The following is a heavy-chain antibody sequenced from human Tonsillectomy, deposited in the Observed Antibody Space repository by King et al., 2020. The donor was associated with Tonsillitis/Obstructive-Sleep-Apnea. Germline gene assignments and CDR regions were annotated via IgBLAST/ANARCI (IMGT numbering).Heavy chain of an antibody. CDR1: GDSINTFY. V-gene: IGHV4-59*08. Sequence: QMQESGPGLVKPSETLSLTCTVSGDSINTFYWNWIRQPPGKGLEWIGNIYYSGSTNYNPSLKSRVTISVDTSKNQFSLRLSSVTAADTAVYYCARHVACEDAFDIWGRGTVDPLST. CDR2: IYYSGST. CDR3: ARHVACEDAFDI. J-gene: IGHJ3*02.